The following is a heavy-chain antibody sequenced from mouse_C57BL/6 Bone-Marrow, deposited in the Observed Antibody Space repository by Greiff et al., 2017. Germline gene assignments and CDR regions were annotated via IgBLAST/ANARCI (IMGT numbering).Heavy chain of an antibody. CDR1: GYSITSDY. V-gene: IGHV3-8*01. J-gene: IGHJ2*01. CDR2: ISYSGST. Sequence: VQLKESGPGLAKPSQTLYLTCSVTGYSITSDYWNWIRKFQGNKLEYMGYISYSGSTYYNPSLKSRISITLDTSNNQYYLQLNSVTTEDTATYYCARSGYDYPYFDYWGQGTTLTVSS. D-gene: IGHD2-4*01. CDR3: ARSGYDYPYFDY.